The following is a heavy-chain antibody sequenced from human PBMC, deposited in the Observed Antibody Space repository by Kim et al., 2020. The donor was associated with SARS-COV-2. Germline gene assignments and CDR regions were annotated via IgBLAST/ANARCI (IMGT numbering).Heavy chain of an antibody. J-gene: IGHJ6*02. Sequence: AESGRGRFTISRDNSRNTLYLQMNSLRAEDTALYYCARADSGNYYYGMDVWGQGTTVTVSS. D-gene: IGHD2-21*01. CDR3: ARADSGNYYYGMDV. V-gene: IGHV3-23*05.